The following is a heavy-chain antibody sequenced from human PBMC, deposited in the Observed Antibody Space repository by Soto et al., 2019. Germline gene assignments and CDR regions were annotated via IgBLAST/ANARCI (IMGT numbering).Heavy chain of an antibody. D-gene: IGHD1-26*01. J-gene: IGHJ4*02. Sequence: GGSLRLSCAASGFTFSSYAMSLVRQSPGKGLEWVSAISVSGGSTYYADSVKGRFTISRDNSKNTLYLQMNSLRAEDTAVYYCAKVARGSYHTPLGYWGQGTLVTVSS. V-gene: IGHV3-23*01. CDR1: GFTFSSYA. CDR3: AKVARGSYHTPLGY. CDR2: ISVSGGST.